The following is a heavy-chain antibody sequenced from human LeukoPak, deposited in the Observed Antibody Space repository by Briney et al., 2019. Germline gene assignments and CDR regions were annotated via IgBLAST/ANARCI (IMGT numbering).Heavy chain of an antibody. CDR1: GFTFSSYG. CDR2: ISYGGSNK. J-gene: IGHJ4*02. CDR3: AKDLGYYDSSGYYGEGFDY. D-gene: IGHD3-22*01. Sequence: GGSLRLSCAASGFTFSSYGMHWVRQAPGKGLEWVAVISYGGSNKYYADSVKGRFTISRDNSKNTLYLQMNSLRAEDTAVYYCAKDLGYYDSSGYYGEGFDYWGQGTLVTVSS. V-gene: IGHV3-30*18.